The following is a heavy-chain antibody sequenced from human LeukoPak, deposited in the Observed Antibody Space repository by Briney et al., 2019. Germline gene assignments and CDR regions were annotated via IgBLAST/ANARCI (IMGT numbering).Heavy chain of an antibody. V-gene: IGHV3-48*02. CDR2: ISSSSSTI. CDR3: ATDHYYDSSGYYFRAFDI. CDR1: GFTFSSYS. Sequence: GGSLRLSCAASGFTFSSYSMNWVPQAPGKGLEWVSYISSSSSTIYYADSVKGRFTISRDNAKNSLYLRINSLRDEDTAVYYCATDHYYDSSGYYFRAFDIWGQGRMVTVSS. J-gene: IGHJ3*02. D-gene: IGHD3-22*01.